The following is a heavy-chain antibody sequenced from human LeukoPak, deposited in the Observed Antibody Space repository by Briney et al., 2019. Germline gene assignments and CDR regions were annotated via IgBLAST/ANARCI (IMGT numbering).Heavy chain of an antibody. D-gene: IGHD3-9*01. CDR1: GFTFSSYA. CDR2: ISSNGGST. J-gene: IGHJ4*02. Sequence: PWGSLRLSCSASGFTFSSYAMHWVRQAPGKGLEYVSAISSNGGSTYYADSVKGRFTISRDNSKNTLYLQMSSLRAEDTAVYYCVKGGYDILTGYYLFDYWGQGTLVTVSS. V-gene: IGHV3-64D*06. CDR3: VKGGYDILTGYYLFDY.